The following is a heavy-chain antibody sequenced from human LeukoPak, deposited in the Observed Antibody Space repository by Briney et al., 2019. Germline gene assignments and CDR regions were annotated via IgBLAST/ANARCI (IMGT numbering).Heavy chain of an antibody. J-gene: IGHJ5*02. CDR3: ASEGYGDYGNWFDP. CDR1: GGSFSGYY. D-gene: IGHD4-17*01. CDR2: INHSGST. V-gene: IGHV4-34*01. Sequence: SETLSLTCAVYGGSFSGYYWSWIRQPPGKGLEWIGEINHSGSTNYNPSLKSRVTISVDTSKNQLSLKLSSVTAADTAVYYCASEGYGDYGNWFDPWGQGTLVTVSS.